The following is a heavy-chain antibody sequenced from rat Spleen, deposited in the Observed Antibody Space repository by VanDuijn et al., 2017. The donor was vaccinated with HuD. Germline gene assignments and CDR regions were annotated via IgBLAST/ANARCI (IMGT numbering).Heavy chain of an antibody. CDR1: GFTLSDHY. J-gene: IGHJ3*01. CDR3: TRHDYYEGSYYLNWFAH. D-gene: IGHD1-12*02. CDR2: ISPSGATT. Sequence: EVRLVESGGLLVQPGRSMKVSCAASGFTLSDHYMAWVRQAPTKGLEWVTSISPSGATTNYRDSVKGRFTISRDNAKSTLYLQMDNLRSEDTATYYCTRHDYYEGSYYLNWFAHWGQGTLVTVSS. V-gene: IGHV5-25*01.